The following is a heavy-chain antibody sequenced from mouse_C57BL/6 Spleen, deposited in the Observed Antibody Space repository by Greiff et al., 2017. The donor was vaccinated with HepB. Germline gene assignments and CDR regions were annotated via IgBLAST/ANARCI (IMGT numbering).Heavy chain of an antibody. J-gene: IGHJ1*03. D-gene: IGHD1-1*01. CDR2: ISSGGDYI. CDR1: GFTFSSYA. Sequence: EVKVVESGEGLVKPGGSLKLSCAASGFTFSSYAMSWVRQTPEKRLEWVAYISSGGDYIYYADTVKGRFTISRDNARNTLYLQMSSLKSEDTAMYYGTRVYYGLWYFDVWGTGTTVTVSS. V-gene: IGHV5-9-1*02. CDR3: TRVYYGLWYFDV.